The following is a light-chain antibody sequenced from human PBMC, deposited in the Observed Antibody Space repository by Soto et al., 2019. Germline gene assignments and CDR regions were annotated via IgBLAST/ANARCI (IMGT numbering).Light chain of an antibody. CDR2: GAS. J-gene: IGKJ4*01. V-gene: IGKV3-20*01. CDR3: QQYDTSPLT. Sequence: EIVLTQSPGTLSLSPGEEATLSCRASQSVSSNFLAWYQQKPGQAPRLLIYGASSRATGIPDRFSGSGSGTDFTLTISRLEPEDFAVYYCQQYDTSPLTFGGGTKVDIK. CDR1: QSVSSNF.